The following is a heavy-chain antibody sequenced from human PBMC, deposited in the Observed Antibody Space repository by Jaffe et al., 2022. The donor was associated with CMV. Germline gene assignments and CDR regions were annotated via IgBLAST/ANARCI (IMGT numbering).Heavy chain of an antibody. CDR2: IYPGDSDT. Sequence: EVQLVQSGAEVKKPGESLKISCKGSGYSFTSYWIGWVRQMPGKGLEWMGIIYPGDSDTRYSPSFQGQVTISADKSISTAYLQWSSLKASDTAMYYCARSQAGYSYGDGAEYFQHWGQGTLVTVSS. V-gene: IGHV5-51*01. CDR3: ARSQAGYSYGDGAEYFQH. J-gene: IGHJ1*01. D-gene: IGHD5-18*01. CDR1: GYSFTSYW.